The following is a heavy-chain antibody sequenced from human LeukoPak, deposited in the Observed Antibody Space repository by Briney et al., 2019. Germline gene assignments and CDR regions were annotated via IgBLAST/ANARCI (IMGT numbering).Heavy chain of an antibody. CDR1: GFTFSSYA. CDR3: AKDLLIAAADFDAFDI. V-gene: IGHV3-23*01. D-gene: IGHD6-13*01. CDR2: ISGSGGST. J-gene: IGHJ3*02. Sequence: GGSLRLSCAASGFTFSSYAMSWVRQAPGKGLEWVSAISGSGGSTYYADYVKGRFTISRDNSKNTLYLQMNSLRAEDTAVYYCAKDLLIAAADFDAFDIWGQGTMVTVSS.